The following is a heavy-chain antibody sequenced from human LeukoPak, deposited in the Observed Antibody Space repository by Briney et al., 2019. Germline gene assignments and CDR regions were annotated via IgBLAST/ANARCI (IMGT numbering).Heavy chain of an antibody. CDR3: AKDGWVVAAKGLIDY. J-gene: IGHJ4*02. V-gene: IGHV3-23*01. CDR1: GFTFSSYS. Sequence: PGGSLRLSCAASGFTFSSYSMHWVRQAPGKGLEWVSAISGSGGSTYYADSVKGRFTISRDNSKNTLYLQMNSLRAEDTAVYYCAKDGWVVAAKGLIDYWGQGTLVTVSS. D-gene: IGHD2-15*01. CDR2: ISGSGGST.